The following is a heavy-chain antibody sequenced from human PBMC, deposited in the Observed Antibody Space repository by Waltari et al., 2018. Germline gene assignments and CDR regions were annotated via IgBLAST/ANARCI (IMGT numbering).Heavy chain of an antibody. J-gene: IGHJ4*02. V-gene: IGHV3-74*01. D-gene: IGHD6-13*01. CDR3: VRENIAAAGLES. CDR2: INRDGGST. CDR1: GFIFSTYW. Sequence: EVQLVESGGGLVQPGGSLRLSCVASGFIFSTYWMDWVRQAPGKGLVWVSRINRDGGSTTYADSVKGQFTIARDNAKNTLYLHMSSLRAEDTAVYYCVRENIAAAGLESWGQGTLVTVSS.